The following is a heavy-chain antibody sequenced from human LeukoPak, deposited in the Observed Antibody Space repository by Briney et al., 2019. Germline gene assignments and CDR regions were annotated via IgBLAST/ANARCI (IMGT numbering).Heavy chain of an antibody. J-gene: IGHJ5*02. CDR1: GFTFSSYA. D-gene: IGHD3-22*01. CDR2: IAYDGGNK. CDR3: ARDSSPWYYYDRSGSNGFDP. Sequence: GGSLRLCCAASGFTFSSYAIHWVRQAPGKGLEWVAVIAYDGGNKYYADSVKGRFTISRDNSKNTLFLQMNSLRAEDTAVYYCARDSSPWYYYDRSGSNGFDPWGQGTLVTVSS. V-gene: IGHV3-30-3*01.